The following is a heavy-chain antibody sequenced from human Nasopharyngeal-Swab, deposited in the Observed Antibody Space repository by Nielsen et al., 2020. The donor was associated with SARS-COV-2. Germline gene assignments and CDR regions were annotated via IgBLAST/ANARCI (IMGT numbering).Heavy chain of an antibody. Sequence: ARQAPGKGLEWGAVISYDGSNKYYADSVKGRFTISRDNSKNTLYLQMNSLRAEDTAVYYCSRGDSSSSTGVDYWGQGTLVTVSS. CDR3: SRGDSSSSTGVDY. D-gene: IGHD6-6*01. J-gene: IGHJ4*02. V-gene: IGHV3-30-3*01. CDR2: ISYDGSNK.